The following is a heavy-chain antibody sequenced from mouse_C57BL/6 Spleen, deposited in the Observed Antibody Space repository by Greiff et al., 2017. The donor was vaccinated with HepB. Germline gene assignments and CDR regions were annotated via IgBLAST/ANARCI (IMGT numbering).Heavy chain of an antibody. D-gene: IGHD4-1*01. CDR3: ARSPNWDYFDY. CDR2: IYWDDDK. J-gene: IGHJ2*01. CDR1: GFSLSTSGMG. Sequence: QVTLKESGPGILQSSQTLSLTCSFSGFSLSTSGMGVSWIRQPSGKGLEWLAHIYWDDDKRYNPSLKSRLTISKDTSRNQVFLKITSVDTVDTATYYCARSPNWDYFDYWGQGTTLTVSS. V-gene: IGHV8-12*01.